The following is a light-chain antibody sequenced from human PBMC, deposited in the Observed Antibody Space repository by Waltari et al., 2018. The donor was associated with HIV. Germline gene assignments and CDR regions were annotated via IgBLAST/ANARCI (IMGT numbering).Light chain of an antibody. CDR3: ATWDKSLNIVL. Sequence: QSVLTQSPSVSAAPGQKVTISCSGSNSNIGSRYVSWYQHLPGTAPKLLIYDDNERPSGIPDRFPGSKSGTSATLGITGLQTGDEAEYYCATWDKSLNIVLFGGGTKVTVL. CDR2: DDN. J-gene: IGLJ2*01. V-gene: IGLV1-51*01. CDR1: NSNIGSRY.